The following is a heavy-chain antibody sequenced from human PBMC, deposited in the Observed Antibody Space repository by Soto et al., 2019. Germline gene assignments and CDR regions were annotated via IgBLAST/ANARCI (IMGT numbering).Heavy chain of an antibody. J-gene: IGHJ5*02. CDR1: GGSISSGGYY. CDR3: ARGKISNWFDP. CDR2: IYYSGST. V-gene: IGHV4-31*03. Sequence: QVQLQESGPGLVKPSQTLSLTCTVSGGSISSGGYYWSWIRQHPGKGLEWIGYIYYSGSTYFNPTLKSRVNISLDTSKNQFSLKLSSVTAADTAVYYCARGKISNWFDPWGQGTLVTVSS.